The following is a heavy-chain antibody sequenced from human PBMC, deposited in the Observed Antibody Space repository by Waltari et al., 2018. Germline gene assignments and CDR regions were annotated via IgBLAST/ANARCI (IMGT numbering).Heavy chain of an antibody. D-gene: IGHD6-13*01. CDR1: GGSISSYY. CDR2: IYYRGST. V-gene: IGHV4-59*01. CDR3: ARAVGTAGTFDY. J-gene: IGHJ4*02. Sequence: QVQLQESGPGLVKPSETLSLTCTVSGGSISSYYWSWIRQPPGKGLEWIGYIYYRGSTNDNTSLKSRVTISVDTSKNQFSLKLSSVTAADTAVYYCARAVGTAGTFDYWGQGTLVTVSS.